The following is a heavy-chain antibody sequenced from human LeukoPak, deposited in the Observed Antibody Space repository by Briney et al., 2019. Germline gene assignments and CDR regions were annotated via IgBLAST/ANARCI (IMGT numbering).Heavy chain of an antibody. CDR2: INPKSGGT. CDR3: ARVAELLQGLDAFDV. CDR1: GYTFTGYY. Sequence: GASVKVSCKASGYTFTGYYMHWVRQAPGQGLEWVGWINPKSGGTNYAQKFQGRVTMTTDTSMSTVYMELRRLTSDDTAVYYCARVAELLQGLDAFDVWGLGTTVTVSA. D-gene: IGHD1-26*01. V-gene: IGHV1-2*02. J-gene: IGHJ3*01.